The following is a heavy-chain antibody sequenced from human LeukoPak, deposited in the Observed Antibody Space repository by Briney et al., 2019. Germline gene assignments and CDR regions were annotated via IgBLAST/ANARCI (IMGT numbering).Heavy chain of an antibody. CDR2: IKRDGSEK. J-gene: IGHJ6*02. CDR3: ARGHYGMEV. V-gene: IGHV3-7*01. CDR1: GLIFSSYW. Sequence: GGSLRLSCAASGLIFSSYWMSWVRQAPGKGLEWVANIKRDGSEKYYVDSVMGRFTISRDNAENSLYLQMNSLRDEDTALYYCARGHYGMEVWGQGTTVTVSS.